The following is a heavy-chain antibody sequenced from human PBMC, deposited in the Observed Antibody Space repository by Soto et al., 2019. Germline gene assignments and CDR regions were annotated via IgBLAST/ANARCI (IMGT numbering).Heavy chain of an antibody. J-gene: IGHJ6*02. CDR1: GYTFTSYG. CDR2: ISAYNGNT. V-gene: IGHV1-18*01. CDR3: ARDQQEGGRLHYYYGMDV. D-gene: IGHD4-4*01. Sequence: QVQLVQSGAEVKKPGASVKVSCKASGYTFTSYGISWVRQAPGQGLEWIGWISAYNGNTNYAQKRQGRVTMTTDTSTSTAYMELRSLRSDDTAVYYCARDQQEGGRLHYYYGMDVWGQGTTVTVSS.